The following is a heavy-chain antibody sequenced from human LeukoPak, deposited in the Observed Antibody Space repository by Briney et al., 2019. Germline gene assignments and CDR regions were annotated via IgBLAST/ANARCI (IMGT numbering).Heavy chain of an antibody. CDR3: ARDPTPAGTPNWFDP. J-gene: IGHJ5*02. CDR1: GFTFSSYG. V-gene: IGHV3-30*02. Sequence: PGGSLRLSCAAPGFTFSSYGMHWVRQAPGKGLEWVAFIRYDGSNKYYADSVKGRFTISRDNSKNTLYLQMNSLRAEDTAVYYCARDPTPAGTPNWFDPWGQGTLVTVSS. CDR2: IRYDGSNK. D-gene: IGHD6-13*01.